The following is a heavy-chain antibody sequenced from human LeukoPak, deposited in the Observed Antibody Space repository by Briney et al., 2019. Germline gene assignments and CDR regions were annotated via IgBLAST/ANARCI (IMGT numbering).Heavy chain of an antibody. J-gene: IGHJ4*02. CDR1: GFTFSSYA. D-gene: IGHD6-19*01. CDR2: ISYDGSNK. CDR3: AREGPDSSGWYGLNY. V-gene: IGHV3-30*04. Sequence: GGSLRLSCAASGFTFSSYAMHWARQAPGKGLEWVAVISYDGSNKYYADSVKGRFTISRDNSKNTLYLQMNSLRAEDTAVYYCAREGPDSSGWYGLNYWGQGTLVTVSS.